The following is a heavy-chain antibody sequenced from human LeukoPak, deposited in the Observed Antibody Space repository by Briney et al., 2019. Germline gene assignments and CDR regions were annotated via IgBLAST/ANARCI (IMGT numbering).Heavy chain of an antibody. Sequence: SETLSLTCAVYGGSFSGYYWSWIRQPPGKGLEWIGEINHSGSTNYNPSLKSRVTISVDTSKNQFSLKLSSVTAADTAVYYCARGLRRTGPAYRDVWGKGTTVTVSS. CDR1: GGSFSGYY. CDR3: ARGLRRTGPAYRDV. D-gene: IGHD1-26*01. J-gene: IGHJ6*04. V-gene: IGHV4-34*01. CDR2: INHSGST.